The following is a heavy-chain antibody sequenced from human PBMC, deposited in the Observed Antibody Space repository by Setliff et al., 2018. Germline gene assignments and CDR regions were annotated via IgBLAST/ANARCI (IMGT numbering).Heavy chain of an antibody. CDR2: ISPSGST. J-gene: IGHJ3*02. V-gene: IGHV4-61*09. CDR3: ARNKADDKSGADTFDM. Sequence: SETLSLTCSVSGASITSGGFYWTWIRQPAGKGLEWIGHISPSGSTTYNPSVKSRVTISVDTSKNQLFLKLSSVTAADTAVYYCARNKADDKSGADTFDMWGQGTMVTVSS. D-gene: IGHD3-22*01. CDR1: GASITSGGFY.